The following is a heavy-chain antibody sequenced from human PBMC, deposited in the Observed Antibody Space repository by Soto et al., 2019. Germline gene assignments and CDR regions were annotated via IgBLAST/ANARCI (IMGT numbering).Heavy chain of an antibody. CDR3: GRDRGTTFGAFDI. V-gene: IGHV3-48*02. Sequence: GGSLRLSCAASGFTFSSYGMNWVRQAPGQGLGWVSYSSSSSSSIYYADSVKGRFTIARENAKSSLYLQMNSLRDEDTAVYYCGRDRGTTFGAFDIWGQGTMVTVSS. J-gene: IGHJ3*02. CDR1: GFTFSSYG. CDR2: SSSSSSSI. D-gene: IGHD1-7*01.